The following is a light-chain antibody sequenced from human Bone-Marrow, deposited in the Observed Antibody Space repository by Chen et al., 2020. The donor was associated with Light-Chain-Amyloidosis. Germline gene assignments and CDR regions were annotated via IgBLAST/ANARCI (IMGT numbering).Light chain of an antibody. CDR2: DVS. V-gene: IGLV2-14*01. CDR1: SSDVGAYNY. CDR3: RAYISSSTLVV. J-gene: IGLJ2*01. Sequence: SALTQPASVSGSPGQSITISCTGTSSDVGAYNYVPWYQQHPGKAPKLMIYDVSNRPSGVPYRFSGSKSGNTASLTISGLQAEDEADYHCRAYISSSTLVVFGGGTKLTVL.